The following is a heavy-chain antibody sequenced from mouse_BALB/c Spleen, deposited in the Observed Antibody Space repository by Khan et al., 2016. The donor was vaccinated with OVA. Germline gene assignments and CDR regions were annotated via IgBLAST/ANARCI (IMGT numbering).Heavy chain of an antibody. Sequence: VQLQESGAELVKAGASVKMSCKASGYTFTCYWMHWVKQRLGQGLEWFAETNPTNGRTYYNEKFKSKATLTVDKSSSTAYMLLSGPTFEDSAVYYCARIKKIVATYFDYWGQGTTLTVSS. CDR3: ARIKKIVATYFDY. D-gene: IGHD1-1*01. CDR2: TNPTNGRT. V-gene: IGHV1S81*02. J-gene: IGHJ2*01. CDR1: GYTFTCYW.